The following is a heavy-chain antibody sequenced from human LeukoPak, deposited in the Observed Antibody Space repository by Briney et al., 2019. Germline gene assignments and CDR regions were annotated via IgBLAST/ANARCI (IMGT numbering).Heavy chain of an antibody. J-gene: IGHJ4*02. Sequence: SETLSLTCTVSGGSISSYYWSWIRQPPGKGLEWIGYIYYSGSTNYNPSLKSRVTISVDTSKNQFSLKLSSVTAADTAVYYCARARSSSWYEFDYWGQGTLVTVSS. D-gene: IGHD6-13*01. V-gene: IGHV4-59*01. CDR2: IYYSGST. CDR3: ARARSSSWYEFDY. CDR1: GGSISSYY.